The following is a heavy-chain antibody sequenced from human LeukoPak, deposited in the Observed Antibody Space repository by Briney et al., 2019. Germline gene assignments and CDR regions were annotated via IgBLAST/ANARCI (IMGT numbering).Heavy chain of an antibody. D-gene: IGHD3-10*01. CDR2: ISSRGDYI. CDR1: GFTFNSHG. CDR3: ARGANYYGPGQNDY. J-gene: IGHJ4*02. V-gene: IGHV3-21*01. Sequence: TGGSLRLSCAVSGFTFNSHGMSWIRQAPGKGLEWVSSISSRGDYIYYADSVRGRFTISRDNAKNSLYLQMNSLRAEDTAVYYCARGANYYGPGQNDYWGQGTLVTVSS.